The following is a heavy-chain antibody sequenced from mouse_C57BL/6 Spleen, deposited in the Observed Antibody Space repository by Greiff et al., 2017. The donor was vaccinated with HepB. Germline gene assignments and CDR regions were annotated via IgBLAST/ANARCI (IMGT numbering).Heavy chain of an antibody. V-gene: IGHV5-4*03. J-gene: IGHJ1*03. D-gene: IGHD2-10*02. Sequence: EVKLVESGGGLVKPGGSLKLSCAASGFTFSSYAMSWVRQTPEKRLEWVATISDGGSYTYYPDNVKGRFTISRDNAKNNLYLQMSHLKSEDTAMYYCARRYGNYDWYFDVWGTGTTVTVSS. CDR3: ARRYGNYDWYFDV. CDR1: GFTFSSYA. CDR2: ISDGGSYT.